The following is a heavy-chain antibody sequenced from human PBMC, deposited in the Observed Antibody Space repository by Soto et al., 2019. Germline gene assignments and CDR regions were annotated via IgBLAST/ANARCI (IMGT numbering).Heavy chain of an antibody. Sequence: EVQLVESGGSMIQPGGSLRLSSAASGFTVSSNYMSWVRQAPGKGLEWVSVIYSGGSTYYADSVKGRFTISRDNSKNTLYLKMNSLRAEATAVYYCARHITMDPLLLYWGQGTLVTVSS. J-gene: IGHJ4*02. CDR1: GFTVSSNY. CDR2: IYSGGST. V-gene: IGHV3-53*01. D-gene: IGHD3-10*01. CDR3: ARHITMDPLLLY.